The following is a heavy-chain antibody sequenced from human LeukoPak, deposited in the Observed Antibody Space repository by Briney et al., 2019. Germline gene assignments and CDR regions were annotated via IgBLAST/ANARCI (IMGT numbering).Heavy chain of an antibody. Sequence: SVKVSCKASGGTFSSYAISWVRQAPGQGLEWMGGIIPIYGTANYAQKLQGRVTITSDESTTTAYLELSSLRSEDTAVYYCARAIVTTIGLFYYNGMDDWGQGTTVTVSS. D-gene: IGHD5-12*01. CDR2: IIPIYGTA. V-gene: IGHV1-69*13. CDR1: GGTFSSYA. J-gene: IGHJ6*02. CDR3: ARAIVTTIGLFYYNGMDD.